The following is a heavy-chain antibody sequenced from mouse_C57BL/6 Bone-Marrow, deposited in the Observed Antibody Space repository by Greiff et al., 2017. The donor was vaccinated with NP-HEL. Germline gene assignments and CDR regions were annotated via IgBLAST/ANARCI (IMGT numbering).Heavy chain of an antibody. Sequence: QVQLQQPGAELVMPGASVKLSCKASGYTFTSYWMHWVKQRPGQGLEWIGEIDPSDSYTHYNQKFKGKSTLTVDKSSSTAYMQLSSLTSEDSAVYYCAREACITTVVAYYFDYWGQGTTLTVSS. D-gene: IGHD1-1*01. CDR3: AREACITTVVAYYFDY. J-gene: IGHJ2*01. CDR1: GYTFTSYW. CDR2: IDPSDSYT. V-gene: IGHV1-69*01.